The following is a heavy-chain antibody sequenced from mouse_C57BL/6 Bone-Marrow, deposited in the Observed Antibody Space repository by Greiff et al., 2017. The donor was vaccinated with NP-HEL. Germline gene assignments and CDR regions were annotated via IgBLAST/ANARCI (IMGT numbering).Heavy chain of an antibody. V-gene: IGHV1-62-2*01. Sequence: VKLVESGAELVKPGASVKLSCKASGYTFTEYTIHWVKQRSGQGLEWIGWFYPGSGSIKYNEKFKDKATLTADKSSSTVYMELSRLTSEDSAVYFCARHERAYDYDDGNWYFDVWGTGTTVTVSS. D-gene: IGHD2-4*01. CDR1: GYTFTEYT. J-gene: IGHJ1*03. CDR2: FYPGSGSI. CDR3: ARHERAYDYDDGNWYFDV.